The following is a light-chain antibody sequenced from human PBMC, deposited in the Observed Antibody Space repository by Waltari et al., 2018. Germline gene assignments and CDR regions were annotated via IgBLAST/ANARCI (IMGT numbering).Light chain of an antibody. CDR1: ALTKQY. CDR2: KDS. V-gene: IGLV3-25*03. J-gene: IGLJ2*01. CDR3: QSADSSGTYRV. Sequence: SYELTPPPSVSVSPGQTARITCSGNALTKQYAYWYQQKPGQAPVLVIYKDSERPSGIPERFSGSSSGTTVTLTISGVQAEDEADYYCQSADSSGTYRVFGGGTKLTVL.